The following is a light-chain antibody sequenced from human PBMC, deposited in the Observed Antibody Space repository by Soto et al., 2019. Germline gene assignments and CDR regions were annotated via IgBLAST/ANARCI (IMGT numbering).Light chain of an antibody. CDR2: NVN. Sequence: QSALTQSASVSGSPGQSITISCTGTSSDVGNYNYVSWYQQHLGEVPKLIIFNVNNRPSGVSNRFSGSKSGNTASLTISGLQAEDEADYYCSSFTSSTTYVFGTGTKLTVL. CDR1: SSDVGNYNY. V-gene: IGLV2-14*01. J-gene: IGLJ1*01. CDR3: SSFTSSTTYV.